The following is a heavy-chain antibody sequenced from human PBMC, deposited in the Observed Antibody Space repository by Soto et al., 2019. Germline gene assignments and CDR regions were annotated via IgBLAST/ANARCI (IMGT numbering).Heavy chain of an antibody. CDR3: ARPVGAAYYFDF. CDR1: GDSMSKYY. D-gene: IGHD1-26*01. Sequence: QVQLQESGPGLVKPSETLSLTCTVSGDSMSKYYWSWIRQPAGKGLEWIGRIYTSGSTNYNPSLKSRVNMSIDTSNNHFSLNLKSVTAADAAVYYCARPVGAAYYFDFWGQGALVTVSS. V-gene: IGHV4-4*07. CDR2: IYTSGST. J-gene: IGHJ4*02.